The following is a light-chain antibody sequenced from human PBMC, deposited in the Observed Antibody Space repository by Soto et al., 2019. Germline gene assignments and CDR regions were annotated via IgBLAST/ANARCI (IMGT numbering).Light chain of an antibody. CDR1: QSISNW. CDR3: QQYKSFFRT. V-gene: IGKV1-5*01. CDR2: DAS. J-gene: IGKJ1*01. Sequence: DIQMTQSPSTLSASVGDRVTITCRASQSISNWLAWYQQKPGKAPKLLIYDASNLESGVPSRFSGSGSGTEFTLTISGLQPDDFATYYCQQYKSFFRTFGQGTKVEIK.